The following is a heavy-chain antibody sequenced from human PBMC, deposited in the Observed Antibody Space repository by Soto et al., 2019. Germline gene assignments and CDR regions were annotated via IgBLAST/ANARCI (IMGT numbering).Heavy chain of an antibody. D-gene: IGHD6-25*01. CDR2: IIPIFGTA. CDR3: ARSRDYLPPYYYGMDV. CDR1: GGTFSSYA. J-gene: IGHJ6*02. V-gene: IGHV1-69*01. Sequence: VKMSCKASGGTFSSYAISWGRQAPGEGLEWMGGIIPIFGTANYAQKFQGSVTITADESTSTAYMELSSLSSEDTAVYSCARSRDYLPPYYYGMDVWGQGTTVTVSS.